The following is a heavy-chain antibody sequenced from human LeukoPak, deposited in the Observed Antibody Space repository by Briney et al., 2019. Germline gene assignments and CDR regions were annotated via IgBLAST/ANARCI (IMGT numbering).Heavy chain of an antibody. D-gene: IGHD3-22*01. CDR3: ARDSLWSYYDSSGYGY. CDR1: GGSISSSSYY. CDR2: IYYSGST. Sequence: SETLSLTCTVSGGSISSSSYYWGWIRQPPGKGLEWIGSIYYSGSTYYNPSLKSRVTISVDTSKNQFSLKLSSVTAADTAVYYCARDSLWSYYDSSGYGYWGQGTLVTVSS. V-gene: IGHV4-39*07. J-gene: IGHJ4*02.